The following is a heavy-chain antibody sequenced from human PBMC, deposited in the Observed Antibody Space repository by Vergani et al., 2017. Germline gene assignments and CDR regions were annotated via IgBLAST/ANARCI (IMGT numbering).Heavy chain of an antibody. CDR1: GYTFTGYY. J-gene: IGHJ4*02. CDR2: INPNSGGT. Sequence: QVQLVQSGAEVKKPGASVKVSCKASGYTFTGYYMHWVRQAPGQGLEWMGRINPNSGGTNYAQKFQGRVTMTRETSISTAYMALSRLRSDDTAVYYCARLLTSNWGSIHWGQGTLVTVSS. V-gene: IGHV1-2*06. D-gene: IGHD7-27*01. CDR3: ARLLTSNWGSIH.